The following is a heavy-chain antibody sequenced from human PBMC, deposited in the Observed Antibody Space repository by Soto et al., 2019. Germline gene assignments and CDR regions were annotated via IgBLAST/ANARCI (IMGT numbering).Heavy chain of an antibody. D-gene: IGHD5-18*01. J-gene: IGHJ6*02. Sequence: VQLVQSGAEVKKPGASVKVSCKASGYTFTSYGISWVRQAPGQGLEWMGWISAYNGNTNYAQKLQGRVTMTTDTSTSTAYMELRSLRSDDTAVYYCARVKYSPPSYYYDGMDVWGQGTTVTVSS. V-gene: IGHV1-18*01. CDR1: GYTFTSYG. CDR3: ARVKYSPPSYYYDGMDV. CDR2: ISAYNGNT.